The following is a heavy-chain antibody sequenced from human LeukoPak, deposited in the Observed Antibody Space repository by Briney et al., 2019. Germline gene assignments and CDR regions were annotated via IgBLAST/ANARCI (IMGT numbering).Heavy chain of an antibody. CDR1: GGSISSSSYY. D-gene: IGHD2-21*02. CDR2: IYYSGST. Sequence: SETLSLTCTVSGGSISSSSYYWGWIRQPPGKGLEWIGSIYYSGSTYYNPSLKSRVTISVDTSKNQFSLKLSSVTAADTAVYYCARQAVVVTAEKYYYTDVWGKGTTVTVSS. V-gene: IGHV4-39*01. CDR3: ARQAVVVTAEKYYYTDV. J-gene: IGHJ6*03.